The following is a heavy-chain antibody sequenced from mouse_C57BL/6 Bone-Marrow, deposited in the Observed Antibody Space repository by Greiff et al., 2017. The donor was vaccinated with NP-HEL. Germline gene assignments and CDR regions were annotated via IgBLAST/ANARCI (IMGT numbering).Heavy chain of an antibody. D-gene: IGHD1-1*01. CDR1: GYTFTSYT. Sequence: QVQLQQSGAELARPGASVKMSCKASGYTFTSYTMHWVKQRPGQGLEWIGYINPSSGYTKYNQKFKDKATLTADKSSSPAYMQLSSLTSEDSAVYYCARWGDYFYAMDYWGQGTSVTVSS. CDR3: ARWGDYFYAMDY. V-gene: IGHV1-4*01. J-gene: IGHJ4*01. CDR2: INPSSGYT.